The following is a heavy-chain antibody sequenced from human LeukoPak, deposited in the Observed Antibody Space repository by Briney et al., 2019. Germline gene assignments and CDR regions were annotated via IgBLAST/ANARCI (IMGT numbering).Heavy chain of an antibody. CDR3: PKDQGGQWLTPSFGY. V-gene: IGHV3-23*01. CDR1: GFTFNIYA. J-gene: IGHJ4*02. D-gene: IGHD6-19*01. Sequence: GGSLRLSCAASGFTFNIYAMSWVRQAPGKGLEWVSGISGSAVITHYADSVKGRFTISRDNSKNTLYLQMNSLRAEDTAIYYCPKDQGGQWLTPSFGYWGQGILVTVSS. CDR2: ISGSAVIT.